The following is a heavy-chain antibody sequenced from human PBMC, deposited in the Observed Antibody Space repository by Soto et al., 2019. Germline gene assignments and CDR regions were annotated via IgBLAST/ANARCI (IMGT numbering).Heavy chain of an antibody. D-gene: IGHD5-18*01. CDR2: IYYSGST. CDR1: GGSVSSGSYY. CDR3: ARVKRGYSYGWYDY. Sequence: SETLSLTCTVSGGSVSSGSYYWSWIRQPPGKGLEWIGYIYYSGSTNYNPSLKSRVTISVDTSKKQFSLKLSSVTAADTAVYYCARVKRGYSYGWYDYWGQGTLVTVSS. J-gene: IGHJ4*02. V-gene: IGHV4-61*01.